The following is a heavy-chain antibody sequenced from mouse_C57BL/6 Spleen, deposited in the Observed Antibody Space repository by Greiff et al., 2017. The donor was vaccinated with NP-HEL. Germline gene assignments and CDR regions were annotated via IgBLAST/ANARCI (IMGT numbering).Heavy chain of an antibody. D-gene: IGHD2-5*01. Sequence: VKLMESGAELVKPGASVKMSCKASGYTFTTYPIEWMKQNHGKSLEWIGNFHPYNDDTKYNEKFKGKATLTVEKSSSTVYLELSRLTSDDSAVYYCARSYSNYVGYFDYWGQGTTLTVSS. CDR3: ARSYSNYVGYFDY. V-gene: IGHV1-47*01. CDR2: FHPYNDDT. J-gene: IGHJ2*01. CDR1: GYTFTTYP.